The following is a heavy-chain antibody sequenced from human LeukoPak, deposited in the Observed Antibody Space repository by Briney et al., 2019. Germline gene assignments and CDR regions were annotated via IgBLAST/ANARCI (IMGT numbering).Heavy chain of an antibody. D-gene: IGHD2-21*01. Sequence: SETLSLTCTVSGGSISSGSYYWSWIRQPAGKRLEWIGRIYTSGSTNYNPSLKSGVTISVDTSKNQFSLKLSSVTAADTAVYYCARSLFPAFDIWGQGTMVTVSS. CDR2: IYTSGST. CDR3: ARSLFPAFDI. CDR1: GGSISSGSYY. V-gene: IGHV4-61*02. J-gene: IGHJ3*02.